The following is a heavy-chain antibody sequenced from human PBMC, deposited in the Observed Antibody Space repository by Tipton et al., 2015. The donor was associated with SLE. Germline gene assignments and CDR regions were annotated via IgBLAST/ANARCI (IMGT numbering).Heavy chain of an antibody. Sequence: TLSLTCSVSGGAISSGAYYWGWIRQHSGKDLEWIGYIYYSGRTYYNPSLKSRVAMSVDTSKNQFSLRLSSVTAADTAVYYCATARHCSSTACPGARIDPWGRGTLVTV. J-gene: IGHJ5*02. V-gene: IGHV4-31*03. D-gene: IGHD2-2*01. CDR1: GGAISSGAYY. CDR2: IYYSGRT. CDR3: ATARHCSSTACPGARIDP.